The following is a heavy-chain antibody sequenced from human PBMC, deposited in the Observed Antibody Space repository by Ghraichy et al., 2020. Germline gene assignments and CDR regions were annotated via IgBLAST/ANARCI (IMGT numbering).Heavy chain of an antibody. CDR2: IGSSGGMK. CDR1: GFSFSDYY. Sequence: GESLNISCAASGFSFSDYYMSWIRQAPGKGLEWVSNIGSSGGMKSYADSVKGRFTISRDNAKNSLYLQINSLRAEDTALYYCARENAAAWGYFDYWGQGTVGTVSS. CDR3: ARENAAAWGYFDY. D-gene: IGHD6-13*01. J-gene: IGHJ4*02. V-gene: IGHV3-11*01.